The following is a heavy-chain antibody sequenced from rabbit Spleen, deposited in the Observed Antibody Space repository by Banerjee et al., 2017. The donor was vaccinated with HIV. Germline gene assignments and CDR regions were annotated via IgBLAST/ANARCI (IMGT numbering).Heavy chain of an antibody. CDR1: GIDFSSYFY. D-gene: IGHD1-1*01. V-gene: IGHV1S45*01. CDR2: IDTNDGDT. Sequence: QEQLEESGGGLVKPEGSLTLTCKASGIDFSSYFYMCWVRQAPGKGLEWIACIDTNDGDTDYANWPKGRFTISKTSSTTVTLQMTSLTAADTATYFCARDTSSSFSSYGMDLWGPGTLVTVS. J-gene: IGHJ6*01. CDR3: ARDTSSSFSSYGMDL.